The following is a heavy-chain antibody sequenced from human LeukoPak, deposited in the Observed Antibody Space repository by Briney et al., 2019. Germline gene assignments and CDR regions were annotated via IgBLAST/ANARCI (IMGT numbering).Heavy chain of an antibody. Sequence: GASVKVSCKASGYTFTDYYVHRVRQAPGQGLEWMGYMKPFSGDSHYAQKFQDRVTMTRDTSTSTAYLELSGLTSDDTAVYYCSTEDKYCTSTTCGDFWGQGTLVTVSS. J-gene: IGHJ4*02. CDR1: GYTFTDYY. V-gene: IGHV1-2*02. CDR3: STEDKYCTSTTCGDF. CDR2: MKPFSGDS. D-gene: IGHD2-2*01.